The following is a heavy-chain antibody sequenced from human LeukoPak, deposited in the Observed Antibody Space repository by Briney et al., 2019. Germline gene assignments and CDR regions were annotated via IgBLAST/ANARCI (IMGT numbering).Heavy chain of an antibody. CDR1: GFTFSNYW. D-gene: IGHD1-26*01. CDR2: INSDGSST. J-gene: IGHJ4*02. CDR3: ARGLYSGSYYSDY. V-gene: IGHV3-74*01. Sequence: GGSLRLSCAASGFTFSNYWMHWGRQAPGKGLVWVSRINSDGSSTSYADSVKGRFTISRDNTKNTLYLQMNSLRAEDTAVYYCARGLYSGSYYSDYWGQGTLATVSS.